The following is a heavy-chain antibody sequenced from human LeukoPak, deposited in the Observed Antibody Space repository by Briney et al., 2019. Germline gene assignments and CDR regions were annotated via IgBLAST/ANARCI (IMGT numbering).Heavy chain of an antibody. V-gene: IGHV4-39*07. Sequence: SETLSLTCTVSGGSISSSSYYWGWIRQPPGRGLEWIGSIYYSGSTYYNPSLKSRVTISVDTSKNQFSLKLSSVTAADTAVYYCASDYVWGSYRPSNWGQGTLVTVSS. CDR2: IYYSGST. CDR3: ASDYVWGSYRPSN. D-gene: IGHD3-16*02. J-gene: IGHJ4*02. CDR1: GGSISSSSYY.